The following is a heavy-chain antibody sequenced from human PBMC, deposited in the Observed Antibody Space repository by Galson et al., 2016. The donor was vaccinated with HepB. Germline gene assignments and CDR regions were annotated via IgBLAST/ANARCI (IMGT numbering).Heavy chain of an antibody. CDR2: ISASGDGT. J-gene: IGHJ4*02. V-gene: IGHV3-23*01. D-gene: IGHD3-3*01. Sequence: SLRLSCAASGFAFSSYGMTWVRQAPGKGLEWLSGISASGDGTYYAGSVRGRFTRSRDNSGNTLFLQMSDLRAEDTAVYYCAKHSEFWSTETPDCWGQGTLVTVS. CDR3: AKHSEFWSTETPDC. CDR1: GFAFSSYG.